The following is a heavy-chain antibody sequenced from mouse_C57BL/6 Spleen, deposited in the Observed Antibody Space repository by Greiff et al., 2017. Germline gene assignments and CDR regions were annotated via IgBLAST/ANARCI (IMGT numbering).Heavy chain of an antibody. CDR2: IYPSDSDI. Sequence: QVQLQQPGAELVRPGSSVKLSCKASGYTFTSYWMDWVKQRPGQGLEWIGNIYPSDSDIHYNQKFKDKATLTVDKSSSSAYMQLSSLAAEDSAVYYCARPLEGAMDYWGQGTSVTVSS. V-gene: IGHV1-61*01. J-gene: IGHJ4*01. CDR1: GYTFTSYW. CDR3: ARPLEGAMDY.